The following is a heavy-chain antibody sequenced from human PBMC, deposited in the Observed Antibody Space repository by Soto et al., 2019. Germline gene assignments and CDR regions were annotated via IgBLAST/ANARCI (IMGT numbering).Heavy chain of an antibody. D-gene: IGHD3-16*01. CDR3: ARDGGAY. V-gene: IGHV3-30-3*01. Sequence: QVQLVESGGGVVQPGRSLRLSCAASGFTFSSYAMHWFRRAPGKGLEWMAVMSSDGSNKYYPDSVKGRFTISRDKSKNTLYLQMNSLRPEDTALYYCARDGGAYWGQGTLVIVSS. CDR1: GFTFSSYA. J-gene: IGHJ4*02. CDR2: MSSDGSNK.